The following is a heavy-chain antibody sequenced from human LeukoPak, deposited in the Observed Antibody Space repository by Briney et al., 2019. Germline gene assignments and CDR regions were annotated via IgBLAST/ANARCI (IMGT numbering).Heavy chain of an antibody. CDR2: ISGGGGST. CDR1: GFTFSSYA. CDR3: SKDRGRG. Sequence: GGSLRLSCAASGFTFSSYAMSWVRQAPGKGLEWVSAISGGGGSTYYADSVKGRFTISRDNSKNTLYLQMDSLRVEDTAFYHCSKDRGRGWGQGTLVTVSS. V-gene: IGHV3-23*01. J-gene: IGHJ4*02. D-gene: IGHD3-10*01.